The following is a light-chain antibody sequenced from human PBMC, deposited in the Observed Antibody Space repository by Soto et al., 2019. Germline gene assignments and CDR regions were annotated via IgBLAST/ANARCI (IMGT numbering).Light chain of an antibody. Sequence: QSVLTQPASVSGSPGQSITISCTGTRSDVGGYNYVYWHQQHPGKAPKLMIYDVTNRPSGVSDRFSGSKSGNTASLTISGLQAEDEADYYCSSYTSSSTYDFGAGTKVTVL. CDR2: DVT. CDR3: SSYTSSSTYD. CDR1: RSDVGGYNY. J-gene: IGLJ1*01. V-gene: IGLV2-14*01.